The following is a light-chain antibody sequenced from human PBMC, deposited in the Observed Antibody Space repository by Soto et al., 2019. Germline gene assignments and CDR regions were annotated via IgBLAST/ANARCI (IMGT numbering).Light chain of an antibody. V-gene: IGKV1-33*01. CDR2: YAS. CDR3: QQYDNLPLT. Sequence: DIQMTQSPSSLSASVGERVTITCQASQDISNYLNWYQQKPGKAPKLLIYYASTLETGVPSRFSGSGSGTDFTFTISSLQPEDIATYYCQQYDNLPLTFGGGTKVEIK. CDR1: QDISNY. J-gene: IGKJ4*01.